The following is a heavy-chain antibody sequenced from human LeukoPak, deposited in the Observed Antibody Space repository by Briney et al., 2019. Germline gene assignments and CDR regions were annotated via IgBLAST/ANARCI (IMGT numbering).Heavy chain of an antibody. CDR2: ISGSGGSA. J-gene: IGHJ4*02. CDR1: GFTFSSYA. Sequence: GGSLRLSCAASGFTFSSYAMSWVRQAPGKGLEWVSAISGSGGSAYYADSVKGRFTISRDNSKNTLYLQMNSLRAEDTAVYYCAKDRDIVATIDLDYWGQGTLVTVSS. V-gene: IGHV3-23*01. CDR3: AKDRDIVATIDLDY. D-gene: IGHD5-12*01.